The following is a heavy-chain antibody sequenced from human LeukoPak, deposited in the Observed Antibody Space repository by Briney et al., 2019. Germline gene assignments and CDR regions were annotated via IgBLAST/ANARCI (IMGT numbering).Heavy chain of an antibody. V-gene: IGHV3-33*01. Sequence: GGSLRLSCAASGFTFSSYGMHWVRQAPGKGLEWVAVIWYDGINKYYADSVKGRFTISRDNSKNTLYLQMNGLRAEDTAVYYCARGMVGATYFDYWGQGTLVTVSS. D-gene: IGHD1-26*01. J-gene: IGHJ4*02. CDR3: ARGMVGATYFDY. CDR2: IWYDGINK. CDR1: GFTFSSYG.